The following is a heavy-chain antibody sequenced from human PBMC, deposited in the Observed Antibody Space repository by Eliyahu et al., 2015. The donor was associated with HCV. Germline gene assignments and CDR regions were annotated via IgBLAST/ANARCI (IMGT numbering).Heavy chain of an antibody. Sequence: EVQLVESGGGLVKPGGSLRLSCAASGFTFSSYSMNWVRQAPGKGLEWVSSISSSSSYIYYADSVKGRFTISRDNAKNSLYLQMNSLRAEDTAVYYCARDLGVTMIVVGNPFDYWGQGTLVTVSS. J-gene: IGHJ4*02. CDR3: ARDLGVTMIVVGNPFDY. CDR1: GFTFSSYS. V-gene: IGHV3-21*01. D-gene: IGHD3-22*01. CDR2: ISSSSSYI.